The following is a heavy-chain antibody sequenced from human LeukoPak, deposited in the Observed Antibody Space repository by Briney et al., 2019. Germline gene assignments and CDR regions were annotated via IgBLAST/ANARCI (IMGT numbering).Heavy chain of an antibody. CDR1: GGSISSYY. J-gene: IGHJ4*02. Sequence: PSETLSLTCSVSGGSISSYYWNWIRQPPGKGLEWIGYIYYSGSTKYNPSLQSRVTISVDTSKNQFSLKLSSVTAADTAVYYCASTFQGNFYYWGQGTLVTVSS. V-gene: IGHV4-59*01. CDR3: ASTFQGNFYY. CDR2: IYYSGST. D-gene: IGHD2/OR15-2a*01.